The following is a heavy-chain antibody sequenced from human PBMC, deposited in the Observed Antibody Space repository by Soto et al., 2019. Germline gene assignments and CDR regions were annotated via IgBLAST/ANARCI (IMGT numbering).Heavy chain of an antibody. J-gene: IGHJ6*02. V-gene: IGHV3-30-3*01. CDR1: GFTFSSYA. CDR3: ARDSWYSSSIDGMDV. Sequence: ESGGGVVQPGRSLRLSCAASGFTFSSYAMHWVRQAPGKGLEWVAVISYDGSNKYYADSVKGRFTISRDNSKNTLYLQMNSLRAEDTAVYYCARDSWYSSSIDGMDVWGQGTTVTVSS. CDR2: ISYDGSNK. D-gene: IGHD6-6*01.